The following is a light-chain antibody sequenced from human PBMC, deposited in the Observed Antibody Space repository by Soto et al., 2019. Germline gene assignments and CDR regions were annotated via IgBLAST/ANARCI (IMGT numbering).Light chain of an antibody. CDR3: CSYAGSNTPVV. CDR2: EGT. Sequence: QSALTQPASVSGSPGQSITISCTGTSNDVGSYNLVSWYQQHPGKAPKVMIYEGTKRPSGVSNRFSGSKSGNTASLTISGLQAEDEADYYCCSYAGSNTPVVFGGGTKLTVL. V-gene: IGLV2-23*01. CDR1: SNDVGSYNL. J-gene: IGLJ2*01.